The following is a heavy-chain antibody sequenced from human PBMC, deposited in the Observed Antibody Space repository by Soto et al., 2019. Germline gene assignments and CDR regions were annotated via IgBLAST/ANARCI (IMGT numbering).Heavy chain of an antibody. V-gene: IGHV1-8*01. J-gene: IGHJ5*02. Sequence: ASVKVSCKASGYTFTSYDINWVRQAIGQGLEWMGWMNPNSGNTAYAQKFQGRVTMTRNTSISTAYMELSSLRSEDTAVYYCAREREGSGFDPWGQGTLVTVSS. CDR3: AREREGSGFDP. CDR2: MNPNSGNT. CDR1: GYTFTSYD. D-gene: IGHD1-26*01.